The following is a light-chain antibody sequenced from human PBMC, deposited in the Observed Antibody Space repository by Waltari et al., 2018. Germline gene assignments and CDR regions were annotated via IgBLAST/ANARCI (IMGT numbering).Light chain of an antibody. CDR1: ECVSSGY. V-gene: IGKV3-20*01. CDR2: GAS. J-gene: IGKJ4*01. CDR3: QQYGYSPLT. Sequence: EIVLTQSPGTMSLSPGERATRSCRASECVSSGYVAWYQQKPGQAPRLLIYGASSRATCIPDRFSGSGSGTDFTLTITRLEPEAFAMYYCQQYGYSPLTFGGGTKVEIK.